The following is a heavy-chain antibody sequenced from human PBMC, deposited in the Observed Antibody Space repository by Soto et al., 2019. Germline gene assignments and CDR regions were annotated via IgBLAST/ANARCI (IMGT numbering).Heavy chain of an antibody. CDR1: GFTFGSFG. CDR3: ARSYYDSGGYRSPIDY. D-gene: IGHD3-22*01. J-gene: IGHJ4*02. V-gene: IGHV3-33*01. CDR2: IWFDGSNK. Sequence: GGSLRLSCEPSGFTFGSFGMHWFRQAPGKGREWVAVIWFDGSNKNSAHTVKAQFTSNRDNAKNTIYLQMNSLRAEDTAVYYCARSYYDSGGYRSPIDYWGQGTLVTVSS.